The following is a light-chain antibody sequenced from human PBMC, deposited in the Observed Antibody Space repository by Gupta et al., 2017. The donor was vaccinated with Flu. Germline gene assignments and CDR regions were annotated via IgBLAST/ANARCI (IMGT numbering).Light chain of an antibody. CDR3: QQRSNWWT. CDR2: DAS. CDR1: QSVSSY. Sequence: SPATLSLSPGERANLSCRASQSVSSYLAWYQQKPGQAPRLLIYDASNRATGIPARFSGSGSGTDFTLTISSLEPEDFAVYYCQQRSNWWTFGQGTKVEIK. V-gene: IGKV3-11*01. J-gene: IGKJ1*01.